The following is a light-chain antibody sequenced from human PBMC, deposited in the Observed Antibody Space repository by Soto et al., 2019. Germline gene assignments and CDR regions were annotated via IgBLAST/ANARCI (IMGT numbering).Light chain of an antibody. V-gene: IGLV2-14*01. Sequence: QSVLTQPASVSGSPGQSITISCTGTSSDVGGYNYVSWYQQHPGKAPKLMIYDVSNRPSGVSNRFSGSKSGNTASLTISGLQAEDEAAYYCSSYTSSSTRVFGGGTQLTVL. CDR3: SSYTSSSTRV. J-gene: IGLJ2*01. CDR1: SSDVGGYNY. CDR2: DVS.